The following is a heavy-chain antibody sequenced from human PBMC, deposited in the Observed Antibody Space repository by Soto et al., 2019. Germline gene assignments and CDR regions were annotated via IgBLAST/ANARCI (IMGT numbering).Heavy chain of an antibody. CDR1: GGTFSSYA. CDR3: ASGGGRSGLFTSWFDP. V-gene: IGHV1-69*01. CDR2: IIPIFGTA. D-gene: IGHD3-16*01. Sequence: QVQLVQSGAEVKKPGSSVKVFCKASGGTFSSYAISWVRQAPGQGLEWMGGIIPIFGTANYAQKFQGRVTITADESTSTAYMELSSLRSEDTAVYYCASGGGRSGLFTSWFDPWGQGTLVTVSS. J-gene: IGHJ5*02.